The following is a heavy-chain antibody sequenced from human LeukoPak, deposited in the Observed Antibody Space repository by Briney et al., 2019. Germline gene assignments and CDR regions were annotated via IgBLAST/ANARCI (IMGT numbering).Heavy chain of an antibody. V-gene: IGHV4-59*08. CDR1: AGSISTYY. D-gene: IGHD4-17*01. CDR2: IYYNGST. J-gene: IGHJ5*02. CDR3: ARRVNNDDYPSAYNWFDP. Sequence: SETLSLTCTVSAGSISTYYWNWIRQPPGKGLEWIGDIYYNGSTNYVPSLQSRLTISVDTSKNQFSPRLTSVTAADTAVYYCARRVNNDDYPSAYNWFDPWGQGTLVTVSS.